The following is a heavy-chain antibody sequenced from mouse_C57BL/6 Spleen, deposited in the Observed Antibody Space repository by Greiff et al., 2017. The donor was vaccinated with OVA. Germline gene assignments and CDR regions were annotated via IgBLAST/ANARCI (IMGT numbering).Heavy chain of an antibody. V-gene: IGHV1-64*01. CDR3: ARGDGYYAMDY. Sequence: VQLKQPGAELVKPGASVKLSCKASGYTFTSYWMHWVKQRPGQGLEWIGMIHPNSGSTNYNEKFKSKATLTVDKSSSTAYMQLSSLTSEDSAVYYCARGDGYYAMDYWGQGTSVTVSS. CDR1: GYTFTSYW. J-gene: IGHJ4*01. CDR2: IHPNSGST. D-gene: IGHD2-3*01.